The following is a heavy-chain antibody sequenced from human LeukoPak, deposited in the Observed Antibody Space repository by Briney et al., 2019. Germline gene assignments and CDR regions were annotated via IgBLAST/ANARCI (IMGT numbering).Heavy chain of an antibody. V-gene: IGHV3-30*03. J-gene: IGHJ6*02. CDR2: ISYDGSNK. CDR3: ARDLAAASIKGTGYYYYYGMDV. D-gene: IGHD2-15*01. CDR1: GFSFSNYG. Sequence: GGSLRLSCAASGFSFSNYGTNWVRQAPGKGLEWVAVISYDGSNKYYADSVKGRFTISRDNSKNTLYLQMNSLRAEDTAVYYCARDLAAASIKGTGYYYYYGMDVWGQGTTVTVSS.